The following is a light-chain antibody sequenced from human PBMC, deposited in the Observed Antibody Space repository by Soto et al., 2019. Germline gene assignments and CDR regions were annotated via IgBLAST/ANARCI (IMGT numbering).Light chain of an antibody. V-gene: IGLV2-14*01. CDR1: SSDVGGYNY. Sequence: QSALTQPASVSGSPGQSITISCTGTSSDVGGYNYVSWYQQHPGKAPILMIYDVSNRPSGVSNRFYGSKSGNTASLTISGLQAEDEADYYCSSYTSSSTLLYVFGTGTKVTVL. J-gene: IGLJ1*01. CDR3: SSYTSSSTLLYV. CDR2: DVS.